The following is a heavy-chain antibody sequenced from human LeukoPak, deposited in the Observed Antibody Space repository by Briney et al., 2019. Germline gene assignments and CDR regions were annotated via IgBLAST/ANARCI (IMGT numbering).Heavy chain of an antibody. V-gene: IGHV4-39*01. CDR1: GGSISSTCYY. CDR3: ARSNWNDPFDY. J-gene: IGHJ4*02. CDR2: SYYSGST. Sequence: SETLSLTCNVSGGSISSTCYYWDWIRQPPGKGLEWIGSSYYSGSTYYNPSLKSRVTISVDTSKNQFSLRLSSVTAADTAVYYCARSNWNDPFDYWGQGTLVTVSS. D-gene: IGHD1-20*01.